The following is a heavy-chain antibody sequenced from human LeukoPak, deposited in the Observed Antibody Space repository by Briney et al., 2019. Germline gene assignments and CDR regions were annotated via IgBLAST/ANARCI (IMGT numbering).Heavy chain of an antibody. V-gene: IGHV3-33*01. Sequence: QPGGSLRLSCAASGFTFSSYGVHWVRQAPGKGLEWVAVIWYDGSNKYYADSVKGRFTISRDNSKNTLYLQMNSLRAEDTAVYYCARAYCSSTSCYAGGFDYWGQGTLVTVSS. CDR2: IWYDGSNK. D-gene: IGHD2-2*01. CDR1: GFTFSSYG. J-gene: IGHJ4*02. CDR3: ARAYCSSTSCYAGGFDY.